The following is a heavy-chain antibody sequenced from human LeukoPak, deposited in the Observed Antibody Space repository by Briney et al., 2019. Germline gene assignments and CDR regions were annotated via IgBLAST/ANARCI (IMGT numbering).Heavy chain of an antibody. Sequence: ASVKVSCKASGGTFSSYAISWVRQAPGQGLEWMGWISAYNGNTNYAQKFQGRVTMTTDTSTSPAYIELRSLRSDDTDVYYCARGSTARYYYDSSGYYRGAVDYWGQGTLVTISS. J-gene: IGHJ4*02. D-gene: IGHD3-22*01. CDR3: ARGSTARYYYDSSGYYRGAVDY. CDR1: GGTFSSYA. V-gene: IGHV1-18*01. CDR2: ISAYNGNT.